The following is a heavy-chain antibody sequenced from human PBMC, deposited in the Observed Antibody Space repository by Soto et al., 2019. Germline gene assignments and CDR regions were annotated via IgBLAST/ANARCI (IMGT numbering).Heavy chain of an antibody. CDR2: IWYDGTNK. V-gene: IGHV3-33*01. J-gene: IGHJ4*02. CDR3: ARDSVGEFWSGTIEY. D-gene: IGHD3-3*01. Sequence: QVQLVESGGGVVQPGRSLRVSCTASGFTFSSYGFHWVRQAPGKGLEWGAMIWYDGTNKYYADSVKGRFTISRDNSKNTLSLQMNSLRAEDTAVYYCARDSVGEFWSGTIEYWGQGTLVSVSS. CDR1: GFTFSSYG.